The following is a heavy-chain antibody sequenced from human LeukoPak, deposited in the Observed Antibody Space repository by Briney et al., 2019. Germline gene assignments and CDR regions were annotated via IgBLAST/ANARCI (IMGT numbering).Heavy chain of an antibody. D-gene: IGHD3-10*01. Sequence: SQTLSLTCAVSGGSISSGGYSWSWIRQPPGKGLEWIGYIYHSGSTYYNPSLKSRVTISVDRSKNQFSLKLSSVTAADTAVYYCARNHYDSGSYSGAEYFQHWGQGTLVTVSS. CDR1: GGSISSGGYS. J-gene: IGHJ1*01. CDR3: ARNHYDSGSYSGAEYFQH. V-gene: IGHV4-30-2*01. CDR2: IYHSGST.